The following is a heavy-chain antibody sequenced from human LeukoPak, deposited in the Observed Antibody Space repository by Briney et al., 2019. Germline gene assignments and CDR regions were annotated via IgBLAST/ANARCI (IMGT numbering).Heavy chain of an antibody. J-gene: IGHJ4*02. CDR3: ATGGVVPAATYDY. CDR1: GYTFTSYY. D-gene: IGHD2-2*01. Sequence: ASVKVSCKASGYTFTSYYMHWVRQAPGKGLEWTGGFDPEDGETIYAQKFQGRVTMTEDTSTDTAYMELSSLRSEDTAVYYCATGGVVPAATYDYWGQGTLVTVSS. CDR2: FDPEDGET. V-gene: IGHV1-24*01.